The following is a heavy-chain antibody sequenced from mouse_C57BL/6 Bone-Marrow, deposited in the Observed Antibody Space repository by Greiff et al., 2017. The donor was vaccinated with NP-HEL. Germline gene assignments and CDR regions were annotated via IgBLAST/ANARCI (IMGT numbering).Heavy chain of an antibody. CDR1: GFTFSSYT. Sequence: EVHLVESGGGLVKPGGSLKLSCAASGFTFSSYTMSWVRQTPEKRLEWVATISGGGGNTYYPDSVKGRFTISRDNAKNTLYLQMSSLRSEDTALYYCARLITTVVAPFDYWGQGTTLTVSS. CDR2: ISGGGGNT. CDR3: ARLITTVVAPFDY. D-gene: IGHD1-1*01. J-gene: IGHJ2*01. V-gene: IGHV5-9*01.